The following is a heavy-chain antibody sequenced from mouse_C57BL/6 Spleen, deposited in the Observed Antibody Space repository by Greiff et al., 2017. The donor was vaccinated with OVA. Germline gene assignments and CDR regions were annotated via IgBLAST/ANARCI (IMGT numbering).Heavy chain of an antibody. CDR1: GYTFTSYW. J-gene: IGHJ3*01. D-gene: IGHD1-1*01. Sequence: QVQLQQPGAELVKPGASVKMSCKASGYTFTSYWITWVKQRPGQGLEWIGDIYPGSGSTNYNEKFKSKATLTVDTSSRTAYMQLSSLTSEDSAVSYGARYYGRSPAWCAYWGQGTLVTVSA. V-gene: IGHV1-55*01. CDR3: ARYYGRSPAWCAY. CDR2: IYPGSGST.